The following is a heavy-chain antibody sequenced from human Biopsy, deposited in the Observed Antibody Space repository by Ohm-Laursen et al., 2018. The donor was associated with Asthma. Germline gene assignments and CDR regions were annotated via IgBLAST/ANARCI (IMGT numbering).Heavy chain of an antibody. Sequence: SLRLSCTASGFTFDDYAMHWVRQAPGKGLEWVSGISWNSGSIGYADSVKGRFTISRDNAKNSPYLQMNSLRAEDTALYYCAKGECELLEANFDYWGQGTLVTVSS. CDR2: ISWNSGSI. CDR1: GFTFDDYA. CDR3: AKGECELLEANFDY. D-gene: IGHD1-26*01. V-gene: IGHV3-9*01. J-gene: IGHJ4*02.